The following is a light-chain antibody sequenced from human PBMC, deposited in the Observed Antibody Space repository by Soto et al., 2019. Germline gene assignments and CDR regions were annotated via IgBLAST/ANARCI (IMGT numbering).Light chain of an antibody. Sequence: QPVLTQPPSASGSPGQSVTISCTGTFNDVGGYSYVSWYQQHPGKAPKLVIYEVTKRPSGVPDRFSGSKSGSTASLTVSGLQADDEADYYCASYAGTKLFVFGSGTKVTVL. CDR2: EVT. J-gene: IGLJ1*01. CDR3: ASYAGTKLFV. V-gene: IGLV2-8*01. CDR1: FNDVGGYSY.